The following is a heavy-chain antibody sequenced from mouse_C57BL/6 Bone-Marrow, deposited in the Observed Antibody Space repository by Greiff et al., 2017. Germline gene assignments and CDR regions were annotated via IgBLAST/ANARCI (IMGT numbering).Heavy chain of an antibody. D-gene: IGHD2-4*01. CDR1: GYIFTDYT. Sequence: VQLKQSGAELVKPGASVKLSCKASGYIFTDYTIHWVKQRSGQGLEWIGWFYPGSGSIKYNERFKDKATLTADKSSNTVYMELSRLTSEDSAVYFCARHERYYDYEGYFDYWGQGTTLTVSS. CDR2: FYPGSGSI. V-gene: IGHV1-62-2*01. J-gene: IGHJ2*01. CDR3: ARHERYYDYEGYFDY.